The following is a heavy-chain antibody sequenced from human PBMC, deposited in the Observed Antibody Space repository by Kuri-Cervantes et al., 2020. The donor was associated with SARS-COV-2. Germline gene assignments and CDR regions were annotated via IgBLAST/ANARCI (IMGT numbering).Heavy chain of an antibody. V-gene: IGHV4-39*06. J-gene: IGHJ4*02. D-gene: IGHD3-3*01. CDR2: IYHSGST. Sequence: SETLSLTCSVSGGSVSRENYYWSWIRQPPGKGLEWIGSIYHSGSTQYNPSLKSRVTMSVDTSKNQFTLRLSSVTAADTAVYFCARADYDFWSGYRIDYWGQGTLVTVSS. CDR1: GGSVSRENYY. CDR3: ARADYDFWSGYRIDY.